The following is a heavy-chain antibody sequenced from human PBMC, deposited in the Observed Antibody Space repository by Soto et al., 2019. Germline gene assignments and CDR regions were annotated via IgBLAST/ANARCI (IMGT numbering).Heavy chain of an antibody. CDR3: ATRAYVQLSYPANYFDY. CDR2: LATGGNA. CDR1: GFTFRSHV. J-gene: IGHJ4*02. D-gene: IGHD1-1*01. Sequence: GGSLRLSCAASGFTFRSHVMSWVRQAPGKGPEWVSTLATGGNAYYADSVKGRFTISRDKSSDTLYLQMNSLRADDTAVYYCATRAYVQLSYPANYFDYWGRGTLVTVSS. V-gene: IGHV3-23*01.